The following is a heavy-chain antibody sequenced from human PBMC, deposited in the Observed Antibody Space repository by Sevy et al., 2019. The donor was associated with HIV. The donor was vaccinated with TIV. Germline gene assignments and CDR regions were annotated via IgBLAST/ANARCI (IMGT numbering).Heavy chain of an antibody. V-gene: IGHV3-53*01. D-gene: IGHD2-8*01. CDR1: GLPVSSTY. CDR3: ARDNGGRYGMDV. J-gene: IGHJ6*02. Sequence: GGSLRLSCAVSGLPVSSTYMSWVRQAPGKGLEWVSVVYSGGNTYYGESVKRRFTISRDTSQNTVYLQMNSLRAEDTAVYYCARDNGGRYGMDVWGQGTTVTVSS. CDR2: VYSGGNT.